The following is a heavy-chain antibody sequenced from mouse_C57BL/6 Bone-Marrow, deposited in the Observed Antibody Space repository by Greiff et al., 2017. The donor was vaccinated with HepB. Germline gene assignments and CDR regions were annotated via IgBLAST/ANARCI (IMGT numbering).Heavy chain of an antibody. CDR1: GYTFTDYY. J-gene: IGHJ3*01. Sequence: VQLQQSGPELVKPGASVKISCKASGYTFTDYYMNWVKQSHGKSLEWIGDINPNNGGTSYNQKFKGKATLTVDKSSSTAYMELRSLTSEDSAVYYCARAGIYYDYDVVPFAYWGQGTLVTVSA. D-gene: IGHD2-4*01. CDR2: INPNNGGT. V-gene: IGHV1-26*01. CDR3: ARAGIYYDYDVVPFAY.